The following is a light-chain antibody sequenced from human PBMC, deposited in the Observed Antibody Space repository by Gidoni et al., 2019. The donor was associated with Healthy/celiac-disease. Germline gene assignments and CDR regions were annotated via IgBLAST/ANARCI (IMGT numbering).Light chain of an antibody. V-gene: IGKV3-20*01. CDR3: QQYGSSPPST. Sequence: EIVWTQSPGTLSLSPGERATLSCRSSQSVSSSYLAWYQQKPGQAPRLLIYGASSRATGIPDRVSGSGSGTDFTLTISRLEPEDFAVYYCQQYGSSPPSTFGQGTKLEIK. J-gene: IGKJ2*02. CDR2: GAS. CDR1: QSVSSSY.